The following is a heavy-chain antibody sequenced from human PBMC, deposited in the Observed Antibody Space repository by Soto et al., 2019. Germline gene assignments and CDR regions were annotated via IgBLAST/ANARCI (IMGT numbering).Heavy chain of an antibody. V-gene: IGHV3-53*02. Sequence: EVQLVETGGGLIQPGGSLRLSCAASGFTVSSNYMSWVRQAPGKGLEWVSVIYSGGSTYYADSVKGRFTISRDHSKNTLYRQMNSLRAEDTAVYYCAREGGPARPSYWGQGTLVTVSS. J-gene: IGHJ4*02. D-gene: IGHD6-6*01. CDR2: IYSGGST. CDR1: GFTVSSNY. CDR3: AREGGPARPSY.